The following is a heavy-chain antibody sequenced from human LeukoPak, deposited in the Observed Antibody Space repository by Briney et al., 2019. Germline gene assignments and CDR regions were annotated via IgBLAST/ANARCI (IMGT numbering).Heavy chain of an antibody. CDR3: AKDQEAAGTEFYFDY. D-gene: IGHD6-25*01. Sequence: GGSLRLSCAASGFTFSSYAMSWVRQAPGKGLEWVSGISGSGGSAYFADSVKGRFTISRDNSKNTLYLQMNSLRAEDTAVYYCAKDQEAAGTEFYFDYWGQGTLVTVSS. CDR1: GFTFSSYA. V-gene: IGHV3-23*01. CDR2: ISGSGGSA. J-gene: IGHJ4*02.